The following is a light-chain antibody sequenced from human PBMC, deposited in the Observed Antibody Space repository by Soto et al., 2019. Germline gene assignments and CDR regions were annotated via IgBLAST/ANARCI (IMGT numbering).Light chain of an antibody. CDR2: EVS. J-gene: IGLJ1*01. V-gene: IGLV2-8*01. CDR1: SSDVGGYNY. CDR3: SSYAGSNTPYV. Sequence: ALTQPPSASGSPGQSVTISCTGTSSDVGGYNYVSWYQQHPGKAPKLMIYEVSKRPSGVPDRFSGSKSGNTASLTVSGLQAEDEADYYCSSYAGSNTPYVFGTGTKVTVL.